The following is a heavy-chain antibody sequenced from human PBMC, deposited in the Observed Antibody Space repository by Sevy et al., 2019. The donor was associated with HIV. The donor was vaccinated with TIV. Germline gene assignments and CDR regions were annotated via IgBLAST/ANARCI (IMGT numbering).Heavy chain of an antibody. CDR1: GGSISSYY. Sequence: SETLSLTCTVSGGSISSYYCTWIRQPAGKGLEWIGRIYTSGSTNYNPSLKSRVTMSVDTSTNEFSLKLTSVTAADSAVYYCARGGGYFEDGFDIWGQGTMVTVSS. CDR3: ARGGGYFEDGFDI. D-gene: IGHD3-10*01. CDR2: IYTSGST. J-gene: IGHJ3*02. V-gene: IGHV4-4*07.